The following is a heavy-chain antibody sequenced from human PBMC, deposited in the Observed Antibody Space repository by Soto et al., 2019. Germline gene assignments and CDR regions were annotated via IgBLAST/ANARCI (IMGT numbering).Heavy chain of an antibody. D-gene: IGHD1-26*01. V-gene: IGHV3-48*02. Sequence: PGGSLRLSCAASGFTFSSYSMNWVRQAPGKGLEWVSYISSSSSTIYYADSVKGRLTISRDNAKNSLYLQMNSLRDEDTAVYYCARARVRSYYGFAYYYGMDVWGQGTTVTVSS. CDR1: GFTFSSYS. CDR3: ARARVRSYYGFAYYYGMDV. CDR2: ISSSSSTI. J-gene: IGHJ6*02.